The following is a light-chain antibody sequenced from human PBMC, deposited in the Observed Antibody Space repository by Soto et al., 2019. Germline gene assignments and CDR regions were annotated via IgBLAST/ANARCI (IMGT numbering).Light chain of an antibody. CDR1: SSDVGAYNY. V-gene: IGLV2-14*01. CDR3: SSYTSSSTVV. Sequence: QSALTQPASVSGSPGQSVTISCSGSSSDVGAYNYVSWYQRHPGKAPKLMIYDVTNRPSGVSNRFSGSKSGNTASLTISGLQAEDEADYFCSSYTSSSTVVFGGGTKLIVL. J-gene: IGLJ3*02. CDR2: DVT.